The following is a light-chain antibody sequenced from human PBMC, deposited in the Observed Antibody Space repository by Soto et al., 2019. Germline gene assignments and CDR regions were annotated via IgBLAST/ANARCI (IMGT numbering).Light chain of an antibody. CDR2: DVS. J-gene: IGLJ3*02. V-gene: IGLV2-11*01. Sequence: QSALTQPRSVSGSPGQSVTISCTGTSSDVGGYNYVSWYQQHPGKAPKLMIYDVSKRPSGVPDRYSGSKSGNTASLTISGLQAEDEADYYGCSDAGSYTDVFCGGNKLTVL. CDR3: CSDAGSYTDV. CDR1: SSDVGGYNY.